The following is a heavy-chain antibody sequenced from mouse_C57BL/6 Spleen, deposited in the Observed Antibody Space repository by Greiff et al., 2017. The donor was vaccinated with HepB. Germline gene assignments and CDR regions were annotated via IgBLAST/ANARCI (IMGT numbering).Heavy chain of an antibody. CDR3: ARSAHRLDYYYSMDY. CDR1: GYAFSSSW. CDR2: IYPGDGDT. Sequence: QVQLQQSGPELVKPGASVKISCKASGYAFSSSWMNWVKQRPGKGLEWIGRIYPGDGDTNYNGKFKGKATLTADKSSSTAYMQLSSLTSEDSAVYFWARSAHRLDYYYSMDYWGQGTSVTVSS. V-gene: IGHV1-82*01. D-gene: IGHD4-1*01. J-gene: IGHJ4*01.